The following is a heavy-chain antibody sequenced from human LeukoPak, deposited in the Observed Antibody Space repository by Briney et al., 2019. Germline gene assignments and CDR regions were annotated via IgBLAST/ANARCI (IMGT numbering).Heavy chain of an antibody. D-gene: IGHD5-12*01. V-gene: IGHV3-23*01. CDR1: GFTSTNYA. CDR2: LIGSSGST. J-gene: IGHJ4*02. Sequence: GGSLRLSCAASGFTSTNYAMNWVRQAPGKGLEWVSVLIGSSGSTDYADSVKGRFTISRDTSKNTLFLRMNSLRAEDTAIYYCAKGAYDYIEIGYFDSWGQGTLVTVSS. CDR3: AKGAYDYIEIGYFDS.